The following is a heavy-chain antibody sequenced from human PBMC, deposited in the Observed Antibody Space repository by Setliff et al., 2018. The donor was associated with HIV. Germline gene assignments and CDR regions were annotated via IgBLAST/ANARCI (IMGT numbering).Heavy chain of an antibody. J-gene: IGHJ4*02. CDR2: IKSKTDGGTT. CDR1: GFTFNSAW. Sequence: PGGSLRLSCAASGFTFNSAWMNWVRQAPGKGLEWVGLIKSKTDGGTTDYAAPVKGRFTISRDYSKNTLYLQMNSLKTEDTAVYYCTTDLPIVESYPFDYWGQGTLVTVSS. D-gene: IGHD1-26*01. V-gene: IGHV3-15*01. CDR3: TTDLPIVESYPFDY.